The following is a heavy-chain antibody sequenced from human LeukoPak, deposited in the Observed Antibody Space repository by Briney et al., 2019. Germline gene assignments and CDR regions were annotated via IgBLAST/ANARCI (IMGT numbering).Heavy chain of an antibody. J-gene: IGHJ6*03. CDR3: ANVAKGRFFFYYMDV. CDR1: GYSINRFG. V-gene: IGHV1-18*01. D-gene: IGHD2-15*01. CDR2: ISSDNGIP. Sequence: ASVRVSCKASGYSINRFGVTWVRQAPGQGLEWIGWISSDNGIPRYADKFQGRVTLTTDTSETTTYMELRSLTSDDSAVYFCANVAKGRFFFYYMDVWGKGTTVTVSS.